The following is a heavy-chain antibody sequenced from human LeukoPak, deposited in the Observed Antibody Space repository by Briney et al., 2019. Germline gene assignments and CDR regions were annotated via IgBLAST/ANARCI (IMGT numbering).Heavy chain of an antibody. CDR1: GVSFSGYY. V-gene: IGHV4-34*01. CDR2: INHSGSS. J-gene: IGHJ4*02. CDR3: ARGRVVRGVIIFDY. Sequence: SSETLSLTCAVYGVSFSGYYWSWLRQPPGKGLEWIGEINHSGSSSYNPSLKSRVTISVDTSKNQFSLKLSSVTAADTAVYYCARGRVVRGVIIFDYWGQGTLVTVSS. D-gene: IGHD3-10*01.